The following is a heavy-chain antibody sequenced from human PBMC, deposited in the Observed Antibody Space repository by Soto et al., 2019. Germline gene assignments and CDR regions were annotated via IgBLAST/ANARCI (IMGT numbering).Heavy chain of an antibody. D-gene: IGHD3-10*01. CDR1: GGSISSYY. CDR3: ARRESYYYGSGSPSPSYNWFDP. J-gene: IGHJ5*02. V-gene: IGHV4-59*01. Sequence: ASETLSLTCTVSGGSISSYYWSWMRQPPGKGLEWIGYIYYSGSTNYNPSLKSRVTISVDTSKNQFSLKLSSVTAADTAVYYCARRESYYYGSGSPSPSYNWFDPWGQGTLVTVSS. CDR2: IYYSGST.